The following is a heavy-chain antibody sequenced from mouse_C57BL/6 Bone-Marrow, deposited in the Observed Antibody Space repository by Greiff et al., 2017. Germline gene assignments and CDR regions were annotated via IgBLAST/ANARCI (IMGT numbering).Heavy chain of an antibody. CDR1: GFNIKNTY. D-gene: IGHD1-1*01. V-gene: IGHV14-3*01. CDR3: ANPPGYDGSSQFAY. J-gene: IGHJ3*01. CDR2: IDPANGNT. Sequence: VQLKQSVAELVRPGASVKLSCTASGFNIKNTYMHWVKQRPEQGQEWIGRIDPANGNTKYAPKFQGKATITADTSSDTAYLQLSSLTSEDTAIYYCANPPGYDGSSQFAYWGQGTRVTVSA.